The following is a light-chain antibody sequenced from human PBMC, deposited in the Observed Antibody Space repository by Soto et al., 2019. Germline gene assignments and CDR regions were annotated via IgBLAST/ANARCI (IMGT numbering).Light chain of an antibody. CDR2: GAS. Sequence: EIVMTQSPATLSVSPGERATLSCRASQSVSSNLAWYQQKPGLAPRLLIYGASTRATGIPARFSGSGSGTEFTLTISSLQSEDFAVYYCQQYNNWLVTFGQGTKVEIK. CDR1: QSVSSN. CDR3: QQYNNWLVT. J-gene: IGKJ1*01. V-gene: IGKV3-15*01.